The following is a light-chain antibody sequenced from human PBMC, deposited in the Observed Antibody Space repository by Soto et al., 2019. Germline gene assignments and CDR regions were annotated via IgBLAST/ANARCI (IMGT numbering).Light chain of an antibody. J-gene: IGLJ2*01. V-gene: IGLV1-40*01. CDR3: QSYDSSLSVIV. CDR1: SSDIGAGYD. CDR2: GNN. Sequence: QAVVTQTPSVSGAPGQRVTISCTGSSSDIGAGYDVHWYQQLPGTAPKLLIYGNNNRPSGVPDRFSGSKSGTSASLAITGLQAEDEAYYYCQSYDSSLSVIVFGGGTKVTV.